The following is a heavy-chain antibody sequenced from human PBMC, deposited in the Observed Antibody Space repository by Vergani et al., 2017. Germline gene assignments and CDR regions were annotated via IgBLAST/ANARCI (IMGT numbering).Heavy chain of an antibody. J-gene: IGHJ5*02. D-gene: IGHD2-15*01. CDR1: GGSISSYY. V-gene: IGHV4-59*01. CDR2: IYYSGST. Sequence: QVQLQESGPGLVKPSETLSLTCTVSGGSISSYYWSWIRQPPGKGLEWIGYIYYSGSTNYNPSLKSRVPRSVDTSKNQFSLQLSSVTAEDTAVYYFSREECSGGSCYTNWFDPWGQGTLVTGSS. CDR3: SREECSGGSCYTNWFDP.